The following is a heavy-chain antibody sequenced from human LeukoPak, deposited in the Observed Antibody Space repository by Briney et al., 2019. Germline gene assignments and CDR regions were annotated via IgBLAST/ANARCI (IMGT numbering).Heavy chain of an antibody. CDR1: GFTVSNAW. J-gene: IGHJ4*02. CDR3: ARDPNYYDSSGHSDY. Sequence: GGSLRLSCAASGFTVSNAWMSWVRQAPGKGLEWVSYISSSGSTIYYADSVKGRFTISRDNAKNSLYLQMNSLRAEDTAVYYCARDPNYYDSSGHSDYWGQGTLVTVSS. D-gene: IGHD3-22*01. CDR2: ISSSGSTI. V-gene: IGHV3-11*04.